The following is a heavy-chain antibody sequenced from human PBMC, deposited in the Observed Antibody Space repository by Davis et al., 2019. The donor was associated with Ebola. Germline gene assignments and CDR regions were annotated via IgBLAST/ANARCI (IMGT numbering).Heavy chain of an antibody. V-gene: IGHV4-4*02. Sequence: PSETLSLTCAVSGGSISSRNWWSWVRQSPGKGLEWIGEIYHSGSTYYNPSLMSRVTISVDKSNNNFSLNLSSVTAADTAVYYCARGSPRKFYSDGRGFDDAFHMWGQGTMVTVSS. D-gene: IGHD3-22*01. CDR3: ARGSPRKFYSDGRGFDDAFHM. CDR2: IYHSGST. CDR1: GGSISSRNW. J-gene: IGHJ3*02.